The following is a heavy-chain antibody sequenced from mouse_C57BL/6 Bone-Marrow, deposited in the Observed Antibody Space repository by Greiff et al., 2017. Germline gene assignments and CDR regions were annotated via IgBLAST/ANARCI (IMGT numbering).Heavy chain of an antibody. CDR2: ISSGGDYI. D-gene: IGHD2-5*01. Sequence: EVKVVESGEGLVKPGGSLKLSCAASGFTFSSYAMSWVRQTPEKRLEWVAYISSGGDYIYYADTVKGRFTISRDNARNTLYLQMSSLKSEDTAMYYCTAYSNYFAYWGQGTLVTVSA. CDR3: TAYSNYFAY. V-gene: IGHV5-9-1*02. J-gene: IGHJ3*01. CDR1: GFTFSSYA.